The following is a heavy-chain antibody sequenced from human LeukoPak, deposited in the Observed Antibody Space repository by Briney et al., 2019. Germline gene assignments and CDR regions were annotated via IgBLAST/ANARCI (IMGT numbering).Heavy chain of an antibody. Sequence: PGGSLRLSCAASGFTFSSYAMHWIRQAPGKGLEYVSAISKNGDSTFHAISVKGRFTISRDNSKNTLYLQMGSLRPEDMAVYYCARMDYSDQFFQHWGQAPWSPSP. CDR2: ISKNGDST. D-gene: IGHD4-17*01. CDR1: GFTFSSYA. V-gene: IGHV3-64*01. CDR3: ARMDYSDQFFQH. J-gene: IGHJ1*01.